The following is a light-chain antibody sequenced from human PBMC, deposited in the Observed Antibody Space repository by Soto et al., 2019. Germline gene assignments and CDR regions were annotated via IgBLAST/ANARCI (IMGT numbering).Light chain of an antibody. CDR3: QQCDNLPIA. V-gene: IGKV1-33*01. CDR1: QDIRNH. Sequence: DIQMTQSRSSLYASXGDGVPIAXXASQDIRNHLSWYQQKPGKAPKPLIYDASNLETGVPSRFSGSRSGTDFTLTISSLQPEDIATYYCQQCDNLPIAFGQGTRLEIK. J-gene: IGKJ5*01. CDR2: DAS.